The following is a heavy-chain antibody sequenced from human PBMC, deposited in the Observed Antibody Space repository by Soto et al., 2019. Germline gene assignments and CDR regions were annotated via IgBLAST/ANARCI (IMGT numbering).Heavy chain of an antibody. J-gene: IGHJ5*02. D-gene: IGHD3-10*01. V-gene: IGHV4-31*03. CDR2: IYYSGST. Sequence: PSDTLSVTCTVPGGSISSGGNYWNWIRQHPGKGLEWIGYIYYSGSTYYNPSLKSRVTISVDTSKNQFSLKLTSVTAADTAVYYCARSVTPWGQGTLVTVSS. CDR3: ARSVTP. CDR1: GGSISSGGNY.